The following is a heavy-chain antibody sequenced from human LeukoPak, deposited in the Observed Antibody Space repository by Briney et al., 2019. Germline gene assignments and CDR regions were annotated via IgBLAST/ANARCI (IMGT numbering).Heavy chain of an antibody. J-gene: IGHJ4*02. D-gene: IGHD1-26*01. Sequence: GGSLRLSCAASGFTFSSYEMNWVRQAPGKGLEWVSYISSSGSTIYYADSVKGRFTISRDNAKNSLYLQMNSLRAEDTAVYYCARQISGSYDDYWGQGTLVTVSS. CDR2: ISSSGSTI. CDR1: GFTFSSYE. V-gene: IGHV3-48*03. CDR3: ARQISGSYDDY.